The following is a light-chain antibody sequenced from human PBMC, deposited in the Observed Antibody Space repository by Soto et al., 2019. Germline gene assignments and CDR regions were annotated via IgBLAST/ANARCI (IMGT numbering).Light chain of an antibody. CDR2: GAS. V-gene: IGKV1-12*01. CDR1: QHIDRW. Sequence: DIQLTQSPSSVSASVGDRVTITCRGNQHIDRWLAWFQQKPGKAPELLIYGASILESWVPSRFNGSRSGTDFTLTISGLQPEDFATYYCHQAHTFPYTFGPGTKVDMK. J-gene: IGKJ3*01. CDR3: HQAHTFPYT.